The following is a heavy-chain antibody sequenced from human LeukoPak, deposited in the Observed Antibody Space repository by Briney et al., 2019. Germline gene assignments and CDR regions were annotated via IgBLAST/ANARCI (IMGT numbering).Heavy chain of an antibody. Sequence: SETLSLTCTVSGGSISSYYWSWIRQPAGKGLEWIGRIYTSGSTNYNPSLKSRVTMSVDTSKNQFSLKLSSVTAADTAVYYCATLPGTLERRDYYYYYMDVWGKGTTVTISS. V-gene: IGHV4-4*07. J-gene: IGHJ6*03. CDR1: GGSISSYY. CDR2: IYTSGST. CDR3: ATLPGTLERRDYYYYYMDV. D-gene: IGHD1-1*01.